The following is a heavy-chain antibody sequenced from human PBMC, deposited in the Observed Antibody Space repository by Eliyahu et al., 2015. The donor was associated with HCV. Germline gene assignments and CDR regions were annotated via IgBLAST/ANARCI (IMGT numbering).Heavy chain of an antibody. V-gene: IGHV4-59*01. Sequence: QVQLQESGPGLVKPSETLSLTCTVXGGXITTYYWSWIRQPPGKELEWIGYIHYSGSTNYXPSLKSRVTMSIDTSKNQFSLNLTSVTAADTALYYCASGGGGIAVTGTGGWFDPWGQGTLVTVSS. CDR3: ASGGGGIAVTGTGGWFDP. D-gene: IGHD6-19*01. CDR1: GGXITTYY. J-gene: IGHJ5*02. CDR2: IHYSGST.